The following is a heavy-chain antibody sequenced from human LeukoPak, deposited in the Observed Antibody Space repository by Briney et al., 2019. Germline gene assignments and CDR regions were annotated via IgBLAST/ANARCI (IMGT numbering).Heavy chain of an antibody. Sequence: ASVKVSCKASGYTFTGYYMHWVRQAPGQGLEWMGWINPNSGGTNYAQKFQGRFTMTRDTSISTAHMELSRLRSDDTAVYYCARDFPRGIAVNYWGQGTLVTVSS. CDR1: GYTFTGYY. D-gene: IGHD6-19*01. J-gene: IGHJ4*02. V-gene: IGHV1-2*02. CDR2: INPNSGGT. CDR3: ARDFPRGIAVNY.